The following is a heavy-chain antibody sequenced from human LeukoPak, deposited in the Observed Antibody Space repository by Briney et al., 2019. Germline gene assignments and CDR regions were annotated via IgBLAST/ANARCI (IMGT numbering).Heavy chain of an antibody. D-gene: IGHD6-19*01. J-gene: IGHJ4*02. Sequence: GGSLRLSCAASGFTFDDYAMHWVRQAPGKGLEWVSGISWNSGSIGYADSVKGRFTISRDNAKNSLYLQMNSLRAEDTALYYCAKDIQDGYSSGWYYFDYWGQGTLVTVSS. CDR1: GFTFDDYA. CDR2: ISWNSGSI. CDR3: AKDIQDGYSSGWYYFDY. V-gene: IGHV3-9*01.